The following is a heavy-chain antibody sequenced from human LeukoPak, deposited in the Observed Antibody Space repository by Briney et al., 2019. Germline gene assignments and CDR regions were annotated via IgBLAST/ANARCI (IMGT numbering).Heavy chain of an antibody. CDR3: ARANMAWLLLNWFDP. CDR2: ISAYNGNT. D-gene: IGHD3-22*01. Sequence: GASVKVSCKASGYTFTSYGISWVRQAPGQGLGGMGWISAYNGNTNYAQKLQGRVTITTDTSASKAYMELRSLRSDDTAVYYCARANMAWLLLNWFDPWGQGTLVTVSS. J-gene: IGHJ5*02. CDR1: GYTFTSYG. V-gene: IGHV1-18*01.